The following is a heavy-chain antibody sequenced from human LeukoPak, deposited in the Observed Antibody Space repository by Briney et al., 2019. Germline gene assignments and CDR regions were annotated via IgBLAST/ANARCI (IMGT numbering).Heavy chain of an antibody. J-gene: IGHJ6*03. CDR3: VGLRCSSTNCHTLYYYYMDV. CDR2: IEEDGSEK. V-gene: IGHV3-7*01. CDR1: GFSLSSYW. Sequence: GGSLRLSCAASGFSLSSYWMSWVRLAPGKGLEWVADIEEDGSEKYYVDSVKGRFTISRDNAKNSLSLQMNSLRPEDTALYYCVGLRCSSTNCHTLYYYYMDVWGKGTTVTVSS. D-gene: IGHD2-2*02.